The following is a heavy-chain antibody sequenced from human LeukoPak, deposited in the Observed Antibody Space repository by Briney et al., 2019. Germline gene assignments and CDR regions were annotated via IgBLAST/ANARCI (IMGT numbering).Heavy chain of an antibody. D-gene: IGHD4-17*01. J-gene: IGHJ3*02. V-gene: IGHV4-31*03. CDR1: GGSISSGGYY. CDR2: IYYSGST. Sequence: PSETLSLTCTVSGGSISSGGYYWSWIRQHPGKGLEWIGYIYYSGSTYYNPSLKSRATISVDTSKNQFSLKLSSVTAADTAVYYCARKVTVKGAFDIWGQGTMVTVSS. CDR3: ARKVTVKGAFDI.